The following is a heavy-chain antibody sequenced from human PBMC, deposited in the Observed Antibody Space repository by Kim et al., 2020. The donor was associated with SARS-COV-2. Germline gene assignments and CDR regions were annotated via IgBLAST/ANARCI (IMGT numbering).Heavy chain of an antibody. CDR2: ISYDGSKK. Sequence: GVSLRLSCAASGFTFSTYGMHWVRQAPGKGLEWVTLISYDGSKKYYAESVKGRFTISRDNSENTLYLQMNSLRAEDTAVYYCAKGRTYTSGSYREFDYWGQGTLVTVSS. J-gene: IGHJ4*02. D-gene: IGHD3-10*01. CDR3: AKGRTYTSGSYREFDY. CDR1: GFTFSTYG. V-gene: IGHV3-30*18.